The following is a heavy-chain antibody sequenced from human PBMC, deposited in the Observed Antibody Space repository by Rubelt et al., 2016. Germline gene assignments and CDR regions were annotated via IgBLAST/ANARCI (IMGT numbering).Heavy chain of an antibody. J-gene: IGHJ4*02. CDR1: GYTFTSSA. CDR2: IYAGNGNT. CDR3: AAGVDYYFDY. D-gene: IGHD2-15*01. V-gene: IGHV1-3*01. Sequence: QVQLVQSGAAVKKPGASVKVSCKASGYTFTSSAMHSVRQAPGQRLEWLGWIYAGNGNTKYSQKFQGRVTITRDTSARTADMELGSLRSEDTAVYYCAAGVDYYFDYWGQGTLVTVSS.